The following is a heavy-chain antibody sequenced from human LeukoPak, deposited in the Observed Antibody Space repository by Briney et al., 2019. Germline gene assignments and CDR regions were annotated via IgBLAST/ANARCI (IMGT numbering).Heavy chain of an antibody. CDR1: GGSISSDY. CDR2: IYYSGST. CDR3: ARVGYFYYDVDV. Sequence: SETLSLTCTVSGGSISSDYWSWMRQPAGKGLECIGYIYYSGSTNYNPSLKSRVTISVDTSKNQFSLKLSSVTAADTAVYYCARVGYFYYDVDVWGQGTTVTVSS. J-gene: IGHJ6*02. V-gene: IGHV4-59*12.